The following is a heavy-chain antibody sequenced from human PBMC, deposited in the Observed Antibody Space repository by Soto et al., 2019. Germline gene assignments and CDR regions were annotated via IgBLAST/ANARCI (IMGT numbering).Heavy chain of an antibody. CDR3: ARKYDSGGYYSPYIDY. CDR2: IWYDGSNK. Sequence: GGSLRLSCVASGFTFSSYGMHWVRQVPGKGLEWVAIIWYDGSNKYYADSVKGRFTISRDNSKSTLYLQMNSLRAEDTAVYYCARKYDSGGYYSPYIDYWGQGTLVTVST. D-gene: IGHD3-22*01. V-gene: IGHV3-33*01. CDR1: GFTFSSYG. J-gene: IGHJ4*02.